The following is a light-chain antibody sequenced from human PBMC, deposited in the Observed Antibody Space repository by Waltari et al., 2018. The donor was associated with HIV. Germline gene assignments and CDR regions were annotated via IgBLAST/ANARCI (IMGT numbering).Light chain of an antibody. CDR1: QSINSD. CDR2: GAS. Sequence: DIQMTQSPSSLSASVRDRATITCRASQSINSDLNWYQQNPGEAPSLLIYGASSLQSGVPTRVSGSGSGTEFSLTISSLQPEDFATYYCQQSYSAPCTFGEGTKLHVK. CDR3: QQSYSAPCT. V-gene: IGKV1-39*01. J-gene: IGKJ2*02.